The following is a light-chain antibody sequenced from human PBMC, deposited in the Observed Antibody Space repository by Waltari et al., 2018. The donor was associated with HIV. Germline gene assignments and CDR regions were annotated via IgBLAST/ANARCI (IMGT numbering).Light chain of an antibody. Sequence: QSVLTQPPSLSAAPGHTVTISCPGSPSHMGKNYASWYPQLPETAPKLIIYDNNKRPSGIPDRFSGSKSGTSATLAITGLRTGDEADYYCGTWDSSVSAGVFGGGTKLTVL. CDR2: DNN. CDR1: PSHMGKNY. J-gene: IGLJ3*02. V-gene: IGLV1-51*01. CDR3: GTWDSSVSAGV.